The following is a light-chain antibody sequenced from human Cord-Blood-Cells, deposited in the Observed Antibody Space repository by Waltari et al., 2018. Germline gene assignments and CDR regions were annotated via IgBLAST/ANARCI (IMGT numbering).Light chain of an antibody. CDR3: SSYTSSSTSLYV. J-gene: IGLJ1*01. Sequence: QSALTQPASVSGSPGQSITISCTGTSSDGGGYNYVSWYQQHPCKAPKPMIYDVSNRPSGVSNRFSGSKSGNTASLTISGLQAEDEADYYCSSYTSSSTSLYVFGTGTKVTVL. CDR2: DVS. CDR1: SSDGGGYNY. V-gene: IGLV2-14*01.